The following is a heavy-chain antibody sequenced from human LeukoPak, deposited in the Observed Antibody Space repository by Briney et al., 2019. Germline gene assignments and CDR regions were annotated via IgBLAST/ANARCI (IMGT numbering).Heavy chain of an antibody. V-gene: IGHV3-49*04. CDR1: GFTFSSLA. CDR2: IRSKAYGGTT. J-gene: IGHJ6*02. CDR3: TRDLQDSSSWYYYYYGMDV. D-gene: IGHD6-13*01. Sequence: PGGSLRLSCTASGFTFSSLAMTWVRQAPGKGLEWVGFIRSKAYGGTTEYAASVKGRFTISRDDSKSIAYLQMNSLKTEDTAVYYCTRDLQDSSSWYYYYYGMDVWGQGTTVTVSS.